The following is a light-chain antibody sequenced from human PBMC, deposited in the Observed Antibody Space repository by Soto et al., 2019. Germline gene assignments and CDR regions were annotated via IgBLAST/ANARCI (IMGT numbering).Light chain of an antibody. CDR1: SSNIGAGYD. CDR2: GNN. V-gene: IGLV1-40*01. J-gene: IGLJ2*01. Sequence: QSVLTQPPSVSAAPGQRVTIPCTGSSSNIGAGYDVHWYQQRPGTAPKLLIYGNNNRPSGVPDRFSGSKSGTSASLAIAGLQAEDEADYYCQSYDSSLSASGVFGGGTKVTVL. CDR3: QSYDSSLSASGV.